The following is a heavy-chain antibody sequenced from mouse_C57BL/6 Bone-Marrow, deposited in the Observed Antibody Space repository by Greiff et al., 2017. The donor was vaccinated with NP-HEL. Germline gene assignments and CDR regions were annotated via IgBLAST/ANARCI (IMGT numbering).Heavy chain of an antibody. J-gene: IGHJ2*01. CDR3: AKGGTTALGY. CDR1: GFSLTSYG. V-gene: IGHV2-5*01. CDR2: IWRGGST. Sequence: VKLQESGPGLVQPSQSLSITCTVSGFSLTSYGVHWVRQSPGKGLEWLGVIWRGGSTDYNAAFMSRLSITKDKSKIQVFFKMNSLQADDAAIYCCAKGGTTALGYWGKGATLTVAS. D-gene: IGHD1-2*01.